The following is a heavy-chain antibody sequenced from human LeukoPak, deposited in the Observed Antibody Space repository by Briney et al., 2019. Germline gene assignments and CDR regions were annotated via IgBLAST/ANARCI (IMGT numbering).Heavy chain of an antibody. CDR1: GLIFSSYA. CDR3: AKHLQTVTTYRRGFDY. D-gene: IGHD4-17*01. V-gene: IGHV3-23*01. J-gene: IGHJ4*02. CDR2: ISGSDSST. Sequence: PGGSLRLSCAASGLIFSSYAMSWVRQAPGKGLEWVSAISGSDSSTYYADSVKGRFTISRDNSKNTLYLQINSLRAEDTAVYYCAKHLQTVTTYRRGFDYWGQGTLVTVSS.